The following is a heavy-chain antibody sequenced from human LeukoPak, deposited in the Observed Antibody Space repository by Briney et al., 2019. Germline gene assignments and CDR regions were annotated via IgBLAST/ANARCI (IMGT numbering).Heavy chain of an antibody. J-gene: IGHJ4*02. CDR3: AKLSYDSSGFRGRHFDY. Sequence: GESLKISCKGSGYSFTSYWIAWVRQMPGIGLEWMGIIYPGDSNIRYRPSFQGQVTISVDKSITTAYLQWSSLKASDTAIYYCAKLSYDSSGFRGRHFDYWGQGTLVTVSS. V-gene: IGHV5-51*01. D-gene: IGHD3-22*01. CDR2: IYPGDSNI. CDR1: GYSFTSYW.